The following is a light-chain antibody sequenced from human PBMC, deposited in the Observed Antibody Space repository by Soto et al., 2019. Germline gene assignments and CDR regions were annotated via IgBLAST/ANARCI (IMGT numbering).Light chain of an antibody. V-gene: IGKV4-1*01. CDR3: QQYYGAPLT. J-gene: IGKJ4*01. CDR1: QSVLSSANNKNY. CDR2: GAS. Sequence: DIVMTQSPDSLAVSLGERATINCKSSQSVLSSANNKNYLAWYQQKPGQPPKLLIHGASTRASGVPDRFSGSGSGTDFTLTISSLQAEDVAVYYCQQYYGAPLTFGGGTTVEIK.